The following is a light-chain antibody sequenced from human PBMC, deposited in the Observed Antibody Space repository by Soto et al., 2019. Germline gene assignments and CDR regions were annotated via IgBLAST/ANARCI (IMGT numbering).Light chain of an antibody. CDR2: DDS. V-gene: IGKV1-5*01. CDR1: QSIGGW. CDR3: QQYYSYSPWT. Sequence: DIQMTQSPPTLSASVGDRVTITCRASQSIGGWLAWYQQKPGKAPKLLIYDDSTLQSGVPSRFSGSGSGTEFTPTISSLQPDDFASYFCQQYYSYSPWTFGQGTKV. J-gene: IGKJ1*01.